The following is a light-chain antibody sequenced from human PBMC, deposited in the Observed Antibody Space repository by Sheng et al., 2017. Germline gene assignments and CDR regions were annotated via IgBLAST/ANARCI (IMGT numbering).Light chain of an antibody. Sequence: SYELTQPPSVSVAPGETARITCGGNTIGSKSVHWYQQKPGQAPVLVVYHDSDRPSGIPDRFSGSKSGTSATLGITGLQTGDEAAYYCGTWDGTLSAGMFGGGTKLTVL. CDR1: TIGSKS. CDR2: HDS. J-gene: IGLJ3*02. CDR3: GTWDGTLSAGM. V-gene: IGLV3-21*01.